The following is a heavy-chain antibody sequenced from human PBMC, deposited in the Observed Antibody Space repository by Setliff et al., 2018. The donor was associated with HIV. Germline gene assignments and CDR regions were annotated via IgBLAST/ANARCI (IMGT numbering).Heavy chain of an antibody. V-gene: IGHV1-8*02. D-gene: IGHD6-13*01. Sequence: GASVKVSCKASGYTFTSYDINWVRQATGQGLEWMGWMNPNSGNTGYAQKFQGRVTMTRNTSISTAYMELSSLRSEYTAVYYCARGGQQLDLLAFDIWGQGTMVTVSS. J-gene: IGHJ3*02. CDR1: GYTFTSYD. CDR3: ARGGQQLDLLAFDI. CDR2: MNPNSGNT.